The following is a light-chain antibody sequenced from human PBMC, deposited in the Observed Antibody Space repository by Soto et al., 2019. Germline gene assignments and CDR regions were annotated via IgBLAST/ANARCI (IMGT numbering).Light chain of an antibody. J-gene: IGKJ1*01. CDR3: HYRMDSPWA. V-gene: IGKV1-39*01. Sequence: DTPMTHSRSCLSSCVAEIFTIICRSSQSISSYLNWYQQKPGKAPKLLIYAASSLQSGVPSRFSGSGSGTEFTLTISSQLDPAFSACYYQHYRMDSPWAFGQVTKV. CDR2: AAS. CDR1: QSISSY.